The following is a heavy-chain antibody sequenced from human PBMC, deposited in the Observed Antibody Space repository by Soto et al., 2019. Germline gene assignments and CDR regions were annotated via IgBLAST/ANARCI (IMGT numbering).Heavy chain of an antibody. J-gene: IGHJ5*02. Sequence: ASVKVSCKASGYTFTNYETIWVRQATGQGLEWMGWMNPNSGDTVYAQKFQGRVTMTRDSSISTAYMELSSLTSEDTAVYYRARGRGGYCSGGVCYRFLDPWGQGTLVTVSS. CDR1: GYTFTNYE. CDR3: ARGRGGYCSGGVCYRFLDP. CDR2: MNPNSGDT. D-gene: IGHD2-15*01. V-gene: IGHV1-8*01.